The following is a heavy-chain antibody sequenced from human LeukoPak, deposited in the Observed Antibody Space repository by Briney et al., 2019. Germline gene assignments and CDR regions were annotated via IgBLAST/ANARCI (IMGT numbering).Heavy chain of an antibody. D-gene: IGHD3-9*01. CDR1: GFTFSSYT. CDR3: ARATTYDILTGYSDY. V-gene: IGHV3-21*01. CDR2: ISSSSRYI. Sequence: GGSLRLSCAASGFTFSSYTMNWVRQAPGKGLEWVSSISSSSRYIYYADSVKGRFTISRDNAKKSLFLQMNSLRAEDTAVYYCARATTYDILTGYSDYWGQGTLVTVSS. J-gene: IGHJ4*02.